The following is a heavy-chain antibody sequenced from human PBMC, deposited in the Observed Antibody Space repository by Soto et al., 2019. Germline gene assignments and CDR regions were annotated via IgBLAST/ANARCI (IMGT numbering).Heavy chain of an antibody. CDR1: GYTFTSYY. V-gene: IGHV1-46*01. D-gene: IGHD1-26*01. J-gene: IGHJ1*01. Sequence: GASVKVSCKASGYTFTSYYIHWVRQAPGQGLEWMGMISPNNGNTHYAQNFQGRVTMTRDTSTSTVYMEMSSLRFEDTAVYSCAREAPGRCCCEYWGEGALVT. CDR2: ISPNNGNT. CDR3: AREAPGRCCCEY.